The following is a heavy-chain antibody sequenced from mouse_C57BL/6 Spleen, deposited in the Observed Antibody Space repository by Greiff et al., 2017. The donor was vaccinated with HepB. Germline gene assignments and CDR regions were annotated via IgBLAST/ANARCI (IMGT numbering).Heavy chain of an antibody. CDR3: ARRYGNYEAMDY. D-gene: IGHD2-10*02. Sequence: EVKLMESGGGLVQPGGSLKLSCAASGFTFSDYYMYWVRQTPEKRLEWVAYISNGGGSTYYPDTVKGRFTISRDNAKNTLYLQMSRLKSEDTAMYYCARRYGNYEAMDYWGQGTSVTVSS. J-gene: IGHJ4*01. V-gene: IGHV5-12*01. CDR1: GFTFSDYY. CDR2: ISNGGGST.